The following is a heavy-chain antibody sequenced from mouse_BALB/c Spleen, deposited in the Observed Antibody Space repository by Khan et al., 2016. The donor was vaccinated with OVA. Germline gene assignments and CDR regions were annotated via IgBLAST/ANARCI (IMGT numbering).Heavy chain of an antibody. V-gene: IGHV2-6-4*01. J-gene: IGHJ4*01. CDR1: GFSLSRYN. CDR3: ARAYYRYDGCCAMDY. D-gene: IGHD2-14*01. CDR2: IWAGGGT. Sequence: QVQLKESGPGLVAPSQSLSITCTVSGFSLSRYNIHWVRQPPGKGLEWLGMIWAGGGTDYNSTLKSRLSISKDNSKSQVFLKMNSLQTDDTAMYYCARAYYRYDGCCAMDYWGQGTSVTVSS.